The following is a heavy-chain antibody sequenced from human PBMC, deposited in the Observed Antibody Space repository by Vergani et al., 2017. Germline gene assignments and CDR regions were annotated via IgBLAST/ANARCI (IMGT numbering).Heavy chain of an antibody. CDR3: ARGAGYSSSWYIYFQH. J-gene: IGHJ1*01. D-gene: IGHD6-13*01. Sequence: EVQLVESGGGLVQPGGSLRLSCAASGFTVSSNYMSWVRQAPGKGLEWVSVIYSGGSTYYADSVKGRFTISRDNSKNTLYLQMNSLRAEDTAVYYCARGAGYSSSWYIYFQHWGKGTLVTVSS. CDR1: GFTVSSNY. V-gene: IGHV3-66*02. CDR2: IYSGGST.